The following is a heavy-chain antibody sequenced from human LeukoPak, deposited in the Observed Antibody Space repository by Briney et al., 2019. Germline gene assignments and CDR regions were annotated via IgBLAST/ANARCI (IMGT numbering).Heavy chain of an antibody. J-gene: IGHJ4*02. CDR2: ISGSGGST. V-gene: IGHV3-23*01. D-gene: IGHD5-18*01. CDR1: GFTVSSNY. CDR3: AKKQVQLWFPTYFDY. Sequence: GGSLTLSCAASGFTVSSNYMSWVRQAPGKGLEWVSAISGSGGSTYYADSVKGRFTISRVNSKNTLYLQMNSLRAEDTAVYYCAKKQVQLWFPTYFDYWGQGTLVTVSS.